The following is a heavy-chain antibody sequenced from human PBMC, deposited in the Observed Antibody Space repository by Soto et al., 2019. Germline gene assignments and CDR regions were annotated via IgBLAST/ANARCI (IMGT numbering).Heavy chain of an antibody. Sequence: PGGSLRLSCAASGFTFSSYGMHWVRQAPGKGLEWVAVISYDGSNKYYADSVKGRFTISRDNSKNTLYLQMNSLRAEDTAVYYCAKDQGADGDYVYYFDYWGQGTLVTVSP. CDR2: ISYDGSNK. CDR3: AKDQGADGDYVYYFDY. V-gene: IGHV3-30*18. D-gene: IGHD4-17*01. J-gene: IGHJ4*02. CDR1: GFTFSSYG.